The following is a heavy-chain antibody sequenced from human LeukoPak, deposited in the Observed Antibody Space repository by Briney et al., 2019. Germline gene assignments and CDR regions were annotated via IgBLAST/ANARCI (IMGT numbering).Heavy chain of an antibody. J-gene: IGHJ4*02. CDR1: GFTFSSYA. Sequence: GGSLRLSCAASGFTFSSYAMHWVRQAPGKGLEWVAVISYDGSNKYYADSVKGRFTISRDNSKNTLYLQMNSLRAEDTAVYYCAKDHGAAAPTLDYWGQGTLVTVS. CDR3: AKDHGAAAPTLDY. CDR2: ISYDGSNK. V-gene: IGHV3-30-3*01. D-gene: IGHD6-13*01.